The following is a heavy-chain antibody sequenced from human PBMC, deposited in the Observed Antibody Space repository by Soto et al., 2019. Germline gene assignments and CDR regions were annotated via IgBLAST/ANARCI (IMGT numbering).Heavy chain of an antibody. D-gene: IGHD2-21*02. CDR1: GGSISRYY. J-gene: IGHJ6*02. V-gene: IGHV4-59*01. Sequence: QVQLQESGPGLVKPSETLSLTCTVSGGSISRYYWSWFRQPPGKGLEWIGYIHFTGSTNYNPSLTRRVTISVDTSKNQYSLRLSSVTAADTAVYYCARGGDHDYYYRGMYVWGQGTTVTVCS. CDR2: IHFTGST. CDR3: ARGGDHDYYYRGMYV.